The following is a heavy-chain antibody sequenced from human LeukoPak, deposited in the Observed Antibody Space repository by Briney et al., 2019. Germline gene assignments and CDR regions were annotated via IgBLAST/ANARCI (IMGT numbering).Heavy chain of an antibody. D-gene: IGHD2-2*01. J-gene: IGHJ3*02. CDR3: ARHALVVVPAAGRCYAFNI. V-gene: IGHV4-59*05. CDR2: IYYSGGT. Sequence: SETLSLTCTVSGGSISSYYWSWIRQPPGKGLEWIGSIYYSGGTYYNPSLKSRVTISVDTSKNQFSLKLSSVTAADTAVYYCARHALVVVPAAGRCYAFNIWGQGTMVTVSS. CDR1: GGSISSYY.